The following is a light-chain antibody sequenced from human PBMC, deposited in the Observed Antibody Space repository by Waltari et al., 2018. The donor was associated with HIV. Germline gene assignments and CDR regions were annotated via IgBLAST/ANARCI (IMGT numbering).Light chain of an antibody. CDR3: QVWDANTDVV. V-gene: IGLV3-21*04. J-gene: IGLJ2*01. CDR2: YDG. Sequence: SYVLTQTPSVSVAPGKTATLTSEGSAIGTRSEHWYRQKPGQAPVLVIYYDGERPSGIAERFSGSNSGNTATLTISRVGVGDEADYYCQVWDANTDVVFGTGTKLTVL. CDR1: AIGTRS.